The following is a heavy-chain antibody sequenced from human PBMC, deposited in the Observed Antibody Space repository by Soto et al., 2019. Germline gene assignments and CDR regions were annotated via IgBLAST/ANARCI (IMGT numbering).Heavy chain of an antibody. D-gene: IGHD5-18*01. CDR1: GFTFSSYA. CDR2: ISYDGSNK. CDR3: ARGANGYYYQGAAFDI. V-gene: IGHV3-30-3*01. Sequence: QVQLVESGGGVVQPGRSLRLSCAASGFTFSSYARHWVRQAPGKGLEWVAVISYDGSNKYYADSVKGRFTISRDNSKNTLYLQMNSLRAEDTAVYYCARGANGYYYQGAAFDIWGQGTMVTVSS. J-gene: IGHJ3*02.